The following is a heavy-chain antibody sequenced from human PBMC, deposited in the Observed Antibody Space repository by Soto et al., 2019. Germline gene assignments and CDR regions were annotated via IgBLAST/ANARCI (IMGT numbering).Heavy chain of an antibody. J-gene: IGHJ4*02. D-gene: IGHD1-26*01. CDR3: TTSQMGEYFDN. CDR2: IYHSGSI. Sequence: QVFLEESGPGVVKPSGTLSVTCAVSGDSITSTHWWGWFGKPPGKGLELIGEIYHSGSINYGPSLKIRAVISADRSKNEFSLSLNSVTAADTAVYYCTTSQMGEYFDNWGQGTLVTVSS. CDR1: GDSITSTHW. V-gene: IGHV4-4*02.